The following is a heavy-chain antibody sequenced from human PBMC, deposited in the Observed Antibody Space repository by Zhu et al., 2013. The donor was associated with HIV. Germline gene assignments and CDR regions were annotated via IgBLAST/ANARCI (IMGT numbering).Heavy chain of an antibody. D-gene: IGHD6-19*01. J-gene: IGHJ4*02. V-gene: IGHV1-8*02. CDR1: GYTFTSYG. CDR3: ARGLGVAVAGTEDC. Sequence: QVQLVQSGAEVKKPGASVKVSCKASGYTFTSYGINWVRQATGQGLEWMGWMNPNSGNTGYAPKFQGRVTMTGNTSITTAYMELSSLRSEDTAVYYCARGLGVAVAGTEDCWGQGTLVTVSS. CDR2: MNPNSGNT.